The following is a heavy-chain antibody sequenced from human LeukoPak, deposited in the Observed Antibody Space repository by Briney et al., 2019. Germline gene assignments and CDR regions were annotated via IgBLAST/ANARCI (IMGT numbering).Heavy chain of an antibody. V-gene: IGHV3-11*05. CDR3: ARGIAAAGYAFDI. CDR1: GFTFSDYY. Sequence: GGSLRLSCAASGFTFSDYYMSWIRQAPGKGLEWVSYISSSSSYTNYADSVKGRFTISRDNAKNSLYLQMNSLRAEDTAVYYCARGIAAAGYAFDIWGQGTMATVSS. J-gene: IGHJ3*02. CDR2: ISSSSSYT. D-gene: IGHD6-13*01.